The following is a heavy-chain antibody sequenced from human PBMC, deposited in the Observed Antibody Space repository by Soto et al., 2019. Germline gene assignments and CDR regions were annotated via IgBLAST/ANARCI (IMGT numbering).Heavy chain of an antibody. V-gene: IGHV1-18*04. J-gene: IGHJ4*02. CDR3: ARVDYYGSSGYYGY. Sequence: QVQLVQSGAEVKKPGASVKVSCKASGYTFTIYGISWVRQAPGQGLEWMGWISGYNGNTYYAQNLQDRVTLTTDASTSPGYMELRSLRSDDTAVYYCARVDYYGSSGYYGYWGQGTLITVSS. CDR2: ISGYNGNT. D-gene: IGHD3-22*01. CDR1: GYTFTIYG.